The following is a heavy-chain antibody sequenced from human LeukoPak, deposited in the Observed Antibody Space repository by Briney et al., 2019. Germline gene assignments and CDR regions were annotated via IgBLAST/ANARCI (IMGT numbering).Heavy chain of an antibody. D-gene: IGHD3-22*01. CDR2: IYYSGST. Sequence: SQTLSLTCTVSGGSISSGGYYWSWIRQHPGKGLEWIGYIYYSGSTYYNPSLKSRVTISVDTSKNQFSLKLSSVTPADTAVYYCARDVHYYDSSEGFDPWGQGTLVTVSS. CDR3: ARDVHYYDSSEGFDP. CDR1: GGSISSGGYY. J-gene: IGHJ5*02. V-gene: IGHV4-31*03.